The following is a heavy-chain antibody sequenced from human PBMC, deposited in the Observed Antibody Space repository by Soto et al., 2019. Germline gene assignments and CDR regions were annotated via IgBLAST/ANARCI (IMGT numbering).Heavy chain of an antibody. CDR1: GGSFSKYG. D-gene: IGHD1-1*01. CDR3: ARGYRENDFYAMDV. CDR2: IIPMFGIG. J-gene: IGHJ6*02. Sequence: QVQLVQSGAEVKMPGSSVRVSCKASGGSFSKYGISWVRQAPGQGLEWMGGIIPMFGIGNYAEKFLGRVTITADESTSTSHMELSRLRSEDSAVYFCARGYRENDFYAMDVWGQGTTVTVSS. V-gene: IGHV1-69*01.